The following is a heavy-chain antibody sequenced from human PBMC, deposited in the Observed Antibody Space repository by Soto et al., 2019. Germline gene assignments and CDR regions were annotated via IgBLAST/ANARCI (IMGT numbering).Heavy chain of an antibody. CDR3: ARARVVTGTTGPREYYGMDV. V-gene: IGHV4-59*01. Sequence: TLSLTCTVSGGSISSYDWSWIRQPPGKGLEWIGYIYYSGRTNYNPSLKSRVTISVDTSKNQFSLKLSSVTAADTAVYYCARARVVTGTTGPREYYGMDVWGQGTTVTVSS. CDR2: IYYSGRT. J-gene: IGHJ6*02. D-gene: IGHD1-20*01. CDR1: GGSISSYD.